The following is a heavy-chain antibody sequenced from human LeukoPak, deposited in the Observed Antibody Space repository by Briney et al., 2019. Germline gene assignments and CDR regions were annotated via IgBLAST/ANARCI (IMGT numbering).Heavy chain of an antibody. D-gene: IGHD5-12*01. CDR2: IDPYTGNT. Sequence: ASVKVSCKASGYTFVVYYLHWVRQAPGQGLEWMAWIDPYTGNTHYAQKFQGRITVTLDTSVSTTYMELSWLTSDDTARYYCAREYSASEHWGQGTLVTVSS. V-gene: IGHV1-2*02. CDR3: AREYSASEH. J-gene: IGHJ4*02. CDR1: GYTFVVYY.